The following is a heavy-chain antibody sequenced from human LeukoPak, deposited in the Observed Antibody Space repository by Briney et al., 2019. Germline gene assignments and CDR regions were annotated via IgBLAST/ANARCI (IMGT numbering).Heavy chain of an antibody. CDR2: ISGSGGST. CDR3: ARDHRLYSSGWFGYYYYGMDV. J-gene: IGHJ6*02. CDR1: GFTFSSYA. D-gene: IGHD6-19*01. Sequence: PGGSLRLSCAASGFTFSSYAMSWVRQAPGKGLEWVSAISGSGGSTYYADSVKGRFTISRDNSKNTLYLQMNSLRAEDTAVYYCARDHRLYSSGWFGYYYYGMDVWGQGTTVTVSS. V-gene: IGHV3-23*01.